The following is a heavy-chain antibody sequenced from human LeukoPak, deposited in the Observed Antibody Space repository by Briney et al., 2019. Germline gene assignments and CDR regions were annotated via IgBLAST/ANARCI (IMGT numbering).Heavy chain of an antibody. Sequence: GSLLLSCAASGFTFRTYWMDWVRPAPGKGLEWVANIKQDGSVKNYADSVKGRFTISRDNTKNSLYLEMNSLRGEDTAVYYCARNFGPQQFDYWGQGTLVTVSS. CDR2: IKQDGSVK. D-gene: IGHD1/OR15-1a*01. CDR1: GFTFRTYW. J-gene: IGHJ4*02. CDR3: ARNFGPQQFDY. V-gene: IGHV3-7*01.